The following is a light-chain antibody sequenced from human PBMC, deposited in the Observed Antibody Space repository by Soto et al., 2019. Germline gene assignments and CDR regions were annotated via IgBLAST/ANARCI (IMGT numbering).Light chain of an antibody. CDR3: AAWDDSLSAVV. CDR2: RNN. V-gene: IGLV1-47*01. J-gene: IGLJ2*01. CDR1: SSNIGTNY. Sequence: QSVLTQPPSASGTPGQRVIISCSGSSSNIGTNYVYWYQQLPGTAPKLLIFRNNQRPSGVPDRFSGSKSATSASLAISGLRYGDEADYYCAAWDDSLSAVVFGGGTKLTVL.